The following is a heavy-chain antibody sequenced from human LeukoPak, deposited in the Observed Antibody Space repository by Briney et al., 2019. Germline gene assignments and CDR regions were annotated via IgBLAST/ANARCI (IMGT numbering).Heavy chain of an antibody. CDR2: IKEDGSIK. Sequence: PGGSLRLSCTASGFTFSTQYMAWVRQAPGKGLEWVANIKEDGSIKNYLDSVKGRFTISRDNAKKSLYLEMNSLRAEDTALYYCVRDSTIEENNRWYDGLDIWGQGTMVTVSS. V-gene: IGHV3-7*03. D-gene: IGHD2-15*01. CDR3: VRDSTIEENNRWYDGLDI. CDR1: GFTFSTQY. J-gene: IGHJ3*02.